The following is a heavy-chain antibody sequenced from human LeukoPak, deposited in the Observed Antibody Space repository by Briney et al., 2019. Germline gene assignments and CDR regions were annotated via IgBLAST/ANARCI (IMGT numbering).Heavy chain of an antibody. D-gene: IGHD3-10*01. CDR3: ASIGLWFGELLVFDY. CDR2: IYTSGST. J-gene: IGHJ4*02. V-gene: IGHV4-4*07. CDR1: GGSISSYY. Sequence: SETLSLTCTVSGGSISSYYWSWLRQPAGKGLEWIGRIYTSGSTNYNPSLKSRVTMSVDTSKNQFSLKLSSVTAADTAVYYCASIGLWFGELLVFDYWGQGTLVTVSS.